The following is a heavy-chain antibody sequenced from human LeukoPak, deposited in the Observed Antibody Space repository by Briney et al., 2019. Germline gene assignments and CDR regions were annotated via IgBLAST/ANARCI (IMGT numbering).Heavy chain of an antibody. CDR2: IIPLFGTA. D-gene: IGHD6-13*01. CDR1: AGTFSSNA. CDR3: ARDRSIAAAGTWFDP. J-gene: IGHJ5*02. Sequence: RASVKVSFNASAGTFSSNANSWERQPHGQGHELKGVIIPLFGTANYAQKLQGRVTITTDESTSTAYMELSSLRSEDTAVYYCARDRSIAAAGTWFDPWGQGTLVTVSS. V-gene: IGHV1-69*05.